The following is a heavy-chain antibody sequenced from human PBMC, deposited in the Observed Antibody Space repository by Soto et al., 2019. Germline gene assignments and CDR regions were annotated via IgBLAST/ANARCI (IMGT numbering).Heavy chain of an antibody. CDR1: GYTFTSYD. CDR3: ARGYPFFVVPAAPFDY. V-gene: IGHV1-8*01. Sequence: QVQLVQSGAEVKKPGASVKVSCKASGYTFTSYDINWVRQATGQGLEWMGWMNPNSGNTGYAQKFQGRVTMTRNTSISTAYMELSSLRSEDTAVYYCARGYPFFVVPAAPFDYWGQGTLVTVSS. D-gene: IGHD2-2*01. CDR2: MNPNSGNT. J-gene: IGHJ4*02.